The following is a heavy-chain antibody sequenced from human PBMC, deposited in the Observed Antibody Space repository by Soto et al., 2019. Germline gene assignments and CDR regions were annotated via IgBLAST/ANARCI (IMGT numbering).Heavy chain of an antibody. Sequence: PGGSLRLSCAASGFTFTSYTMNWVRQAPGKGLEWVSSISSSSDYIYYADSMKGRVTISRDNAKNSLFLDVNSLTGEDTAVYYCARARVYATGPLDFWGQGTLVTVSS. J-gene: IGHJ4*02. V-gene: IGHV3-21*06. CDR1: GFTFTSYT. CDR3: ARARVYATGPLDF. D-gene: IGHD6-13*01. CDR2: ISSSSDYI.